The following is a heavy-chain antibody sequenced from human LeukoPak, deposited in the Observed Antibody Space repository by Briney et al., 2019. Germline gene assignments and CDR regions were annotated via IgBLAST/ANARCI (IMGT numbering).Heavy chain of an antibody. V-gene: IGHV4-59*01. CDR3: ARSYYGSRSYYSFDY. J-gene: IGHJ4*02. CDR2: IYYSGST. Sequence: SETLSLTCSVSGGSPSTYYWTWIRQSPGKGLEWVGYIYYSGSTNYNPYLKSRVSISVDTSKNEFSLNLSCRTAAETAVYYCARSYYGSRSYYSFDYWGQGTLVTVSS. CDR1: GGSPSTYY. D-gene: IGHD3-10*01.